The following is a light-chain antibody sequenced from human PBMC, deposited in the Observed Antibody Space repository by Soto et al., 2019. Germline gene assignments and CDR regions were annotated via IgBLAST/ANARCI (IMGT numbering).Light chain of an antibody. Sequence: EILMTQSPATLSVSPGERATLSCRASQTVESNLAWYQQQPGQAPRVLMSDAFTRASGTPARFSGSGSGTDFTLTISSLEPEDFAVYYCQQRGDRPMYTFGQGTILEI. CDR1: QTVESN. V-gene: IGKV3-11*01. CDR2: DAF. CDR3: QQRGDRPMYT. J-gene: IGKJ2*01.